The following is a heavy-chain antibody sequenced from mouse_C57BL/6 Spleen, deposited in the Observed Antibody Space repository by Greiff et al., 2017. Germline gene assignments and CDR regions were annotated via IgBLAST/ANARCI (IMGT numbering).Heavy chain of an antibody. CDR3: ARAYYSNYGRYCDV. V-gene: IGHV1-53*01. CDR2: INPSNGGT. CDR1: GYTFTSYW. Sequence: QVQLQQPGTELVKPGASVKLSCKASGYTFTSYWMHWVKQRPGQGLAWIGNINPSNGGTNYNEKFKSKATLTVDKSSSTAYMQLSSLTSEDSAVYYCARAYYSNYGRYCDVWGTGTTVTVSS. D-gene: IGHD2-5*01. J-gene: IGHJ1*03.